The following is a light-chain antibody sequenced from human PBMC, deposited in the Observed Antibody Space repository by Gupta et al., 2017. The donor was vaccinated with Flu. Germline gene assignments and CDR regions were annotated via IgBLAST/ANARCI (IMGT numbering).Light chain of an antibody. CDR2: DNN. V-gene: IGLV1-51*01. CDR3: CTLDNSMDARV. J-gene: IGLJ3*02. Sequence: QHHSGTPPKLLIYDNNKRHAGGPDRFSGSNSVTSATLDITGLQKGDEADYYCCTLDNSMDARVFGGGTKLTVL.